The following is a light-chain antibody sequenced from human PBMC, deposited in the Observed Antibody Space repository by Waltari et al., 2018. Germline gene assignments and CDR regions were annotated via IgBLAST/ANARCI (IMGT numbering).Light chain of an antibody. V-gene: IGKV4-1*01. Sequence: DIVMTQSTDSLAVSLGERATINCRSSQSLLFTSNNKNYLSWYQKKAGKPPRLLLYWASTRESGVPDRFSGGGSGTEFTLSISSLQAEDVAVYYCQQYYNTPLTFGGGTKVDI. CDR3: QQYYNTPLT. J-gene: IGKJ4*01. CDR1: QSLLFTSNNKNY. CDR2: WAS.